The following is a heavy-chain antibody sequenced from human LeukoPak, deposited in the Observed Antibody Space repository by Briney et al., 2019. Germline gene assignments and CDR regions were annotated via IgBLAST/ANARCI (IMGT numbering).Heavy chain of an antibody. V-gene: IGHV3-53*01. CDR2: LDSGGSA. CDR3: ARDYASNVPFDY. CDR1: GFTLSSNY. D-gene: IGHD3-16*01. Sequence: GGSLRLSCAASGFTLSSNYMSWVRQAPGKGLEWVSLLDSGGSAFYADSMKGRFTISRDNSKNTLYLQMNSLRAEDTAVYYCARDYASNVPFDYWGQGTLVTVSS. J-gene: IGHJ4*02.